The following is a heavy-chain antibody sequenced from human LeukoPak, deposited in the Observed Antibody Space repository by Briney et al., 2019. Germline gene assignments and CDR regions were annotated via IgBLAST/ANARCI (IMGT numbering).Heavy chain of an antibody. J-gene: IGHJ4*02. V-gene: IGHV3-23*01. CDR3: AKAIWVAATSSWFCLDY. CDR1: GFTFSSYA. CDR2: ISDDGGST. Sequence: GGSLRLSCAASGFTFSSYAMSWVRQAPGKGLEWVSAISDDGGSTYYADSVKGRFTISRDNSRNTLYLQMNSLRPEDTAVYYCAKAIWVAATSSWFCLDYWGQGTLVTVSS. D-gene: IGHD3-10*01.